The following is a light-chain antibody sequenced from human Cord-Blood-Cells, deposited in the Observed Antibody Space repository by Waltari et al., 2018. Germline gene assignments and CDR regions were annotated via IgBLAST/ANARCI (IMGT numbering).Light chain of an antibody. CDR2: DAS. V-gene: IGKV1-5*01. Sequence: DIQMTQSPSTLSASVGDRVTITCRASQSISSWLAWYQQKPGKAPKLLIYDASSLESGVPSRFSSSVSGTEFTLTNSSLQPGDFATYYCQQYNSYSTFGQGTKVEIK. J-gene: IGKJ1*01. CDR1: QSISSW. CDR3: QQYNSYST.